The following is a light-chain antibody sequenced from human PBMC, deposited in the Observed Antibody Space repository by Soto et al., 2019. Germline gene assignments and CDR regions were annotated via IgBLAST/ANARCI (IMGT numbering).Light chain of an antibody. CDR2: NNN. CDR1: SSNIGSNT. V-gene: IGLV1-44*01. Sequence: QSVLTQPPSASGTPGQRVTISCSGRSSNIGSNTVNWYQQLPGTAPKLLIYNNNQRPSGVPDRFSGSKSGTSASLAISGLQSEDEADYYFAAWDDSLNGLVFGTGTKLTVL. J-gene: IGLJ1*01. CDR3: AAWDDSLNGLV.